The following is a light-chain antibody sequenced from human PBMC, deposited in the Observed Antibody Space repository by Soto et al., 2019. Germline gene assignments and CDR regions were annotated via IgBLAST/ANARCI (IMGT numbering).Light chain of an antibody. V-gene: IGKV3-11*01. Sequence: ETVLTQSPATLSVSPGEGAALSCGASQSVSSFLAWYQQKPGQAPRLLIYDASNRATGIPARFSGSGSGADFTLTISRLEPEDFAVYYCQQYGSSPFTFGQGTRLEIK. CDR2: DAS. J-gene: IGKJ5*01. CDR3: QQYGSSPFT. CDR1: QSVSSF.